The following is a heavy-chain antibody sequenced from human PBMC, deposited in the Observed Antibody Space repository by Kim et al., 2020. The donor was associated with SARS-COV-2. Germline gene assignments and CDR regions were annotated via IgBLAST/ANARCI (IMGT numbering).Heavy chain of an antibody. D-gene: IGHD3-22*01. J-gene: IGHJ4*02. Sequence: ADPVKCRFTISRDKSKNTLDLQMTSMRAEDTAVYYCAKEWLLSPLYYSDYWGQGTLVTVSS. V-gene: IGHV3-23*01. CDR3: AKEWLLSPLYYSDY.